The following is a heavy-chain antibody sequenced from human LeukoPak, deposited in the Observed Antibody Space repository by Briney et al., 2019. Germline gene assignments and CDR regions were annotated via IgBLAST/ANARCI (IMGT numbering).Heavy chain of an antibody. Sequence: SETLSLTCAVYGGSFSGYYWSWLRQPPGKGLEWIGEINHSGSTNYNPSLKSRVTISVDTSKNQFSLKLSSVTAADTAVYYCARGPSPDSSSWYSFPSYFDYWGQGTLVTVSS. CDR3: ARGPSPDSSSWYSFPSYFDY. CDR2: INHSGST. D-gene: IGHD6-13*01. CDR1: GGSFSGYY. J-gene: IGHJ4*02. V-gene: IGHV4-34*01.